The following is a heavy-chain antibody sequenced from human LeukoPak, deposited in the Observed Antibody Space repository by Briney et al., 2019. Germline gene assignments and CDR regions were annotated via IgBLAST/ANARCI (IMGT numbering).Heavy chain of an antibody. Sequence: GGSLRLSCAASGFTFSSYWMHWVRQAPGKGLVWVSRINSDGSGTSYADSVKGRFTISRDNAKNTLYLQMNSLRAEDTAVYYCARAKGYSRRAFDIWGQGTMVTVSS. J-gene: IGHJ3*02. CDR2: INSDGSGT. CDR3: ARAKGYSRRAFDI. D-gene: IGHD3-22*01. CDR1: GFTFSSYW. V-gene: IGHV3-74*01.